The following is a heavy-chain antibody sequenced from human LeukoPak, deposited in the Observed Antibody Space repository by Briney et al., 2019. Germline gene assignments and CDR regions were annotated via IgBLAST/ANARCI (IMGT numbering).Heavy chain of an antibody. CDR2: IYSGGST. D-gene: IGHD6-19*01. CDR1: GGFISSYY. CDR3: ARTLAVAANLGLYYYYGMDV. J-gene: IGHJ6*02. V-gene: IGHV4-59*08. Sequence: SETLSLTCTVSGGFISSYYWSWIRQPPGKGLEWIGYIYSGGSTNYNPSLKSRVTISVDTSKNQFSLKLSSVTAADTAVYYCARTLAVAANLGLYYYYGMDVWGQGTTVTVSS.